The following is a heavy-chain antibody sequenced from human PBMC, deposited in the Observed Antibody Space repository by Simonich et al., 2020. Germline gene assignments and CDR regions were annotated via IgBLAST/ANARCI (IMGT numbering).Heavy chain of an antibody. Sequence: QVQLQQWGAGLLKPSETLSLTCAVYGGSFSGYYWSWIRQPPGKGLEWFGEINHSGRPNYNPSLKRRVTISVDTSKNQFSLKLSSVTAADTAVYYCARHLQLGPFDYWGQGTLVTVSS. D-gene: IGHD1-1*01. CDR3: ARHLQLGPFDY. V-gene: IGHV4-34*01. CDR1: GGSFSGYY. J-gene: IGHJ4*02. CDR2: INHSGRP.